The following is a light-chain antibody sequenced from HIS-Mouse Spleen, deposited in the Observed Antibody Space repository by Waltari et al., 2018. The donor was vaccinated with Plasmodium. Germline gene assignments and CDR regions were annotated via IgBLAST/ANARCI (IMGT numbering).Light chain of an antibody. J-gene: IGKJ3*01. V-gene: IGKV3-15*01. CDR2: GAS. Sequence: ATLSCRASQSVSSNLAWYQQKPGQAPRLLIYGASTKATGIPARFSGRGFGTEVTSNNRSLQSEDFAVYYCQQYNNWSFTFGPGTKVDIK. CDR1: QSVSSN. CDR3: QQYNNWSFT.